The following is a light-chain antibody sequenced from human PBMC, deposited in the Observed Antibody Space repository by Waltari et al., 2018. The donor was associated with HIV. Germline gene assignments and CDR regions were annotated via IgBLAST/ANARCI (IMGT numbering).Light chain of an antibody. CDR1: SSDVGSYNL. J-gene: IGLJ1*01. Sequence: QSALTQPTSVSGSPGQSITISCTGTSSDVGSYNLVSWYQQHPGKAPKLMIYEVSKRPSGVSNRFSGSKSGNMASLTISGLQAEDEADYYCCSYAGSSTFVYVFGTGTKVTVL. CDR2: EVS. CDR3: CSYAGSSTFVYV. V-gene: IGLV2-23*02.